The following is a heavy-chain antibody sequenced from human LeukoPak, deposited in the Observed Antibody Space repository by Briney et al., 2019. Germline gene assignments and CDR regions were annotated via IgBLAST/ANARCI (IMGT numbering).Heavy chain of an antibody. J-gene: IGHJ4*02. D-gene: IGHD5-24*01. CDR2: MNPNSGNT. CDR3: ARSTPGGLHGYSFDY. Sequence: ASVKVSCXASGYTFKNYDINWVRQATGQGLVWMGWMNPNSGNTGFAQKFQVRVSMTRDTSINTAYMELTSLRSGDTAVYYCARSTPGGLHGYSFDYWGQGTVVTVYS. CDR1: GYTFKNYD. V-gene: IGHV1-8*02.